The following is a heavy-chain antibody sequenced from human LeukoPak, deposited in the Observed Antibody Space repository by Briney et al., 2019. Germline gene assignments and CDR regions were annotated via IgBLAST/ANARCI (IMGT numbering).Heavy chain of an antibody. V-gene: IGHV3-30*04. CDR2: LPPDGSYQ. CDR3: ARDPDIVGSAADY. CDR1: GFTFSDYT. J-gene: IGHJ4*02. D-gene: IGHD2-15*01. Sequence: PGGSLRLSCAASGFTFSDYTMQWVRQAPGKGLEWVALLPPDGSYQYYADSLKGRFTISRDNFKNALYLQMNSLRAEDTAVYYCARDPDIVGSAADYWGQGTLVTVSS.